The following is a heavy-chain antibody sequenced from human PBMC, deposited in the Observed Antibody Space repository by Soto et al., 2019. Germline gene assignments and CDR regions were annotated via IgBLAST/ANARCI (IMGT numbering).Heavy chain of an antibody. D-gene: IGHD3-22*01. CDR3: ARLGKDSSGYYYGRVDF. V-gene: IGHV4-39*01. CDR1: GDSISSSSYY. Sequence: SETLSLTCSVSGDSISSSSYYWGWIRQPPGKGLEWIGSIHNSGSTYYSPSLKSRVTISVDTSKNQFSLKLSSVTAADTAVYYCARLGKDSSGYYYGRVDFWGQGTLVTVSS. CDR2: IHNSGST. J-gene: IGHJ4*02.